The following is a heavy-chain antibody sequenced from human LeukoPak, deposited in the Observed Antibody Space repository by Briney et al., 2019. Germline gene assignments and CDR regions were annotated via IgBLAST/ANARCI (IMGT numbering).Heavy chain of an antibody. J-gene: IGHJ4*02. D-gene: IGHD2-21*01. CDR2: IIPIFGTA. CDR1: GGTFSSYA. CDR3: ARSIWAGRLNYFDY. Sequence: ASVKVSCKASGGTFSSYAISWVRQAPGQGLEWMGGIIPIFGTANYAQKFQGRVTITADESTSTAYMELSSLRSEDTAVYYCARSIWAGRLNYFDYWGQGTLVTVSS. V-gene: IGHV1-69*13.